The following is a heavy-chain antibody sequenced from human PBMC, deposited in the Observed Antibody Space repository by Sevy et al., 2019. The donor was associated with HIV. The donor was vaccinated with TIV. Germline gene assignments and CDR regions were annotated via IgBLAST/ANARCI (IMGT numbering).Heavy chain of an antibody. D-gene: IGHD3-9*01. CDR2: IIPIFDKA. CDR1: GGTFSSYA. Sequence: ASVKVSCKASGGTFSSYAISWERQAPGRGLEWMGGIIPIFDKANYAEKFQGRVTITGDKSTSTAYMELSSLRFEDTAVYYCASGGGYDILTGLNYYYMDVWGKGTTVTVSS. J-gene: IGHJ6*03. CDR3: ASGGGYDILTGLNYYYMDV. V-gene: IGHV1-69*06.